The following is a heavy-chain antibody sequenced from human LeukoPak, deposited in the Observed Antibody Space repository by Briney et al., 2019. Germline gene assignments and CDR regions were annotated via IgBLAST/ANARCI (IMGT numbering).Heavy chain of an antibody. V-gene: IGHV3-48*03. D-gene: IGHD6-19*01. CDR2: ISSSGSTI. CDR1: GFTFGSYE. CDR3: ARDSSGWYRASDFDY. J-gene: IGHJ4*02. Sequence: GGSLRLSCAASGFTFGSYEMNWVRQAPGKGLEWVSYISSSGSTIYYADSVKGRFTISRDNAKNSLYLQMNSLRAEDTAVYYCARDSSGWYRASDFDYWGQGTLVTVSS.